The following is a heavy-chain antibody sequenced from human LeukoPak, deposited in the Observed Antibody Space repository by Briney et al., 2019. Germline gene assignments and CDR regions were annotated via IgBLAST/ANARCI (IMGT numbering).Heavy chain of an antibody. CDR1: GFTFSSYS. CDR2: ISSSSSYI. Sequence: GGSLRLSCAASGFTFSSYSMNWVCQAPGKGLEWVSSISSSSSYIYYADSVKGRFTISRDNAKNSLYLQMNSLRAEDTAVYYCARDRYYYDSSGTSLDRYYYYGMDVWGQGTTVTVSS. D-gene: IGHD3-22*01. CDR3: ARDRYYYDSSGTSLDRYYYYGMDV. V-gene: IGHV3-21*01. J-gene: IGHJ6*02.